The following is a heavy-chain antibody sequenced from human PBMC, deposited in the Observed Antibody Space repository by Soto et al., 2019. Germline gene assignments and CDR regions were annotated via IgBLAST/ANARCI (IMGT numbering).Heavy chain of an antibody. J-gene: IGHJ6*04. V-gene: IGHV3-23*01. Sequence: PGGSLRLSCAASAASGFTFSNYAMSWVRQAPGKGLQWVSGLSGTGSSTYYADSVYGRFIISRDNSINTLYQQMNSLRDEDTAVYYCAKEAEMSVGYGMDVWGKGTTVTVSS. CDR1: GFTFSNYA. D-gene: IGHD3-10*01. CDR3: AKEAEMSVGYGMDV. CDR2: LSGTGSST.